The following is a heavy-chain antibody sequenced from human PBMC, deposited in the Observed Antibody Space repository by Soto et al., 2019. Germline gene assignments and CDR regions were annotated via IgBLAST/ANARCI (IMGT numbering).Heavy chain of an antibody. J-gene: IGHJ4*02. CDR1: GYSFTSYW. D-gene: IGHD6-13*01. Sequence: PGESLKISCKGSGYSFTSYWIGWVRQMPGKGLEWMGIIYPGDSDTRYSPSFQGQVTISADKSISTAYLQWSSLKAPDTAMYYCARLLSFHSVAGGIDYWGRGTLVTVS. CDR3: ARLLSFHSVAGGIDY. V-gene: IGHV5-51*01. CDR2: IYPGDSDT.